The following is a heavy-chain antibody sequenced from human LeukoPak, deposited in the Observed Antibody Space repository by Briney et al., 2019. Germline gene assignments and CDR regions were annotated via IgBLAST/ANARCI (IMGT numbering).Heavy chain of an antibody. CDR1: GFTFSSYS. D-gene: IGHD5-12*01. Sequence: KPGGSLRLSCAASGFTFSSYSMNWVRQAPGKGLEWVSSISSSSSYIYYADSVKGRFTISRDNAKNSLYLQMNSLRAEDTAVYYCATGYSGYDFPFDYWGQGTLVTVSS. CDR2: ISSSSSYI. CDR3: ATGYSGYDFPFDY. V-gene: IGHV3-21*01. J-gene: IGHJ4*02.